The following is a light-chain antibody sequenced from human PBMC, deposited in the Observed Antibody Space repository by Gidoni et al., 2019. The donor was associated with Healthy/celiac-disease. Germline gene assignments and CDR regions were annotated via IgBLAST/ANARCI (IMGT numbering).Light chain of an antibody. Sequence: SALTQPASVSGSPGQSIPLACTGTSSDVGGYNYVSWYQQPPGKAPKLMIYDVSNRPSGVSTRFSGSKSRSTASPIIAGLQAEDEADYYCSSYTSSSTLGVVFGGGTKLTVL. CDR2: DVS. V-gene: IGLV2-14*01. CDR3: SSYTSSSTLGVV. J-gene: IGLJ2*01. CDR1: SSDVGGYNY.